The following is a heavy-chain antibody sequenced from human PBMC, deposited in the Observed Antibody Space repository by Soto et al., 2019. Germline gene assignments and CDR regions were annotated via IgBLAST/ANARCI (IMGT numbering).Heavy chain of an antibody. CDR2: ISYDGSNK. D-gene: IGHD3-3*01. CDR3: ARDIARYYDFWSGYRYGMDV. Sequence: GGSLRLSCAASGFTFSSYAMHWVRQAPGKGLEWVAVISYDGSNKYYADSVKGRFTISRDNSKNTLYLQMNSLRAEDAAVYYCARDIARYYDFWSGYRYGMDVWGQGTTVPVSS. V-gene: IGHV3-30-3*01. CDR1: GFTFSSYA. J-gene: IGHJ6*02.